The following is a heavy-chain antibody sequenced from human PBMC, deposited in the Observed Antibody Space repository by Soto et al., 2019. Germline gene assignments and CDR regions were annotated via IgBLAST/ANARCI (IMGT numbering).Heavy chain of an antibody. V-gene: IGHV3-48*03. CDR3: ARDYADYKDYYYYGMDV. J-gene: IGHJ6*02. Sequence: EVQLVESGGGLVQPGGSLRLSCAASGFTFSSYEMNWVRQAPGKGLEWVSYISSSGSTIYYADSVKGRFTISRDNAKNSLYLQMNSLRAEDTAVYYCARDYADYKDYYYYGMDVWGQGTTVTVSS. CDR1: GFTFSSYE. D-gene: IGHD4-17*01. CDR2: ISSSGSTI.